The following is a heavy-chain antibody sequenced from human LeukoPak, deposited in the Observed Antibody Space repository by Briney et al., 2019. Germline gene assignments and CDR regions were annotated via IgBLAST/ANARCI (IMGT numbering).Heavy chain of an antibody. CDR3: ARMIRILDY. CDR1: GGSFSGYY. J-gene: IGHJ4*02. Sequence: SETLSLTCAVYGGSFSGYYWSWIRQPPGKGLEWIGEINHSGSTNYNPSLKSRVTISVDTSKNQFSLKLSSVTAADAAVYYCARMIRILDYWGQGTLVTVSS. V-gene: IGHV4-34*01. D-gene: IGHD3-22*01. CDR2: INHSGST.